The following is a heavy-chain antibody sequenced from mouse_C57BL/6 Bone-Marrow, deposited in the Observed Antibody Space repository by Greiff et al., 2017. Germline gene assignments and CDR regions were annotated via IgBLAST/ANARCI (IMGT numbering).Heavy chain of an antibody. CDR1: GFTFSSYA. V-gene: IGHV5-4*01. Sequence: EVMLVESGGGLVKPGGSLKLSCAASGFTFSSYAMSWVRQTPEKRLEWVATISDGGSYTYYPDNVKGRFTISRDNAKNNLYLQMSHLKSEDTAMYYCARDDDYFYYYAMDYWGQGTSVTVSS. CDR2: ISDGGSYT. J-gene: IGHJ4*01. CDR3: ARDDDYFYYYAMDY. D-gene: IGHD2-3*01.